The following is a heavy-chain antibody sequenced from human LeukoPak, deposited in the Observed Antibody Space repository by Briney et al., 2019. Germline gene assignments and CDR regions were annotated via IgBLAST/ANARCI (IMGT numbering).Heavy chain of an antibody. CDR2: INHSGST. CDR1: GGSFSGYY. Sequence: SETLSLTCAVYGGSFSGYYWSWIRQPPGKGLEWIGEINHSGSTNYNPSLKSRVTISVDTSKNQFSLKLSSVTAADTAVYYCARFSCSGGSCYGRKGFDPWGQGTLVTVSS. D-gene: IGHD2-15*01. J-gene: IGHJ5*02. CDR3: ARFSCSGGSCYGRKGFDP. V-gene: IGHV4-34*01.